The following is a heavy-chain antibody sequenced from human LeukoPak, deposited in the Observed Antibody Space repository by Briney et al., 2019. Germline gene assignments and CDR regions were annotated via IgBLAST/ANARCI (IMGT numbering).Heavy chain of an antibody. V-gene: IGHV4-38-2*02. Sequence: SETLSLTCTIIGSSIRDNYYWGWIRRPPGKGLEWIGSVFYSGSTYYNPSLKSRVTLSVDTSNNIFSLKHRSVTAADTAVYYCARHNYYHFWSTLNWFDPWGQGALVTVSS. CDR2: VFYSGST. D-gene: IGHD3-3*01. CDR3: ARHNYYHFWSTLNWFDP. J-gene: IGHJ5*02. CDR1: GSSIRDNYY.